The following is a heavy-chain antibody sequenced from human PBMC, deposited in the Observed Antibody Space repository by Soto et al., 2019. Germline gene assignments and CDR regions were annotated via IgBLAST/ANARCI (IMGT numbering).Heavy chain of an antibody. Sequence: LGLSCAASGFTFSGFGIHWVRQAPGKGLEWVAIIWYDGSDKYYADSVKGRFTISRDNSKNTLYLQMNSLRAEDTAVYHCAFGNLSYYFDFWCQGTPVTVSS. J-gene: IGHJ4*02. CDR1: GFTFSGFG. V-gene: IGHV3-33*01. CDR2: IWYDGSDK. D-gene: IGHD3-16*01. CDR3: AFGNLSYYFDF.